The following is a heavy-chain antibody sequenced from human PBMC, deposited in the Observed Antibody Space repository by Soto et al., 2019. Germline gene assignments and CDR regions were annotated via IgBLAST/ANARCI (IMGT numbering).Heavy chain of an antibody. CDR2: IMPVFSTP. CDR3: ARDKDRQQLGGNYYYIMDV. D-gene: IGHD3-3*02. Sequence: SVKVSCKASGYTFTSYYMNWVRQAPGQGLEWMGGIMPVFSTPDYAQKFQGRVTITADESTGTAYMELSSLRSEDTAVYYCARDKDRQQLGGNYYYIMDVWGQGTTVTVSS. V-gene: IGHV1-69*13. CDR1: GYTFTSYY. J-gene: IGHJ6*01.